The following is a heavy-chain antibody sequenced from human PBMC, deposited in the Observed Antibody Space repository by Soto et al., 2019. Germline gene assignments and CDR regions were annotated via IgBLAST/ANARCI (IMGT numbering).Heavy chain of an antibody. J-gene: IGHJ4*02. Sequence: HPGGSLRLSCAASGFTFSTFAMSWVRQAPGKGLEWVSVISGSGSSTYYADSVKGRFTISRNNSRNTLYLQMDSLRAEDTAVYYCAKGGGLTSFVEYWGQGTLVTVSS. CDR1: GFTFSTFA. D-gene: IGHD3-16*01. V-gene: IGHV3-23*01. CDR2: ISGSGSST. CDR3: AKGGGLTSFVEY.